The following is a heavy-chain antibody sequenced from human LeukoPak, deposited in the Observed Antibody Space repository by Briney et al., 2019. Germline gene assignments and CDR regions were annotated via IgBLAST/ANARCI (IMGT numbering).Heavy chain of an antibody. J-gene: IGHJ6*03. CDR2: ISSSGSTI. Sequence: GGSLRLSCAASGFTFSDYYMSWIRQAPGKGLEWVSYISSSGSTIYYADSVKGRFTISRDNSKNTLYLQMNSLRAEDTAVYYCAKDSIAARRKAYYYYMDVWGKGTTVTVSS. CDR3: AKDSIAARRKAYYYYMDV. CDR1: GFTFSDYY. D-gene: IGHD6-6*01. V-gene: IGHV3-11*01.